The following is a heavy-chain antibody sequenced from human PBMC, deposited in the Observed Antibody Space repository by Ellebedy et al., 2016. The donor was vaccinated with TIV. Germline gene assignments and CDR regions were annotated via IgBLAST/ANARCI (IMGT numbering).Heavy chain of an antibody. D-gene: IGHD4-11*01. CDR3: ARARRTGSNGDGFDI. CDR1: GFTFSSYG. J-gene: IGHJ3*02. V-gene: IGHV3-30*19. Sequence: GESLKISCAASGFTFSSYGMHWVRQAPGKGLEWVAVITYDGRHQYYADSVRGRFTISRDNSQNMLYLQMNSLRAEDTSVYYCARARRTGSNGDGFDIWGQGTVVSVSS. CDR2: ITYDGRHQ.